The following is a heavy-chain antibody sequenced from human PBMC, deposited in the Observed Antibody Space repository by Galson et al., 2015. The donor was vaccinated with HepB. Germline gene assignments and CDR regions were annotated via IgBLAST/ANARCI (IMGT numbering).Heavy chain of an antibody. CDR3: ARNHDYGDSLYWYFDL. CDR1: GGSISSYY. V-gene: IGHV4-59*08. Sequence: SETLSLTCTVSGGSISSYYWSWIRQPPGKGLEWTGYIYYSGSTNYNPSFKSRVTISVDTSKNQFSLKLSSVTAADTAVYYCARNHDYGDSLYWYFDLWGRGTLVTVSS. J-gene: IGHJ2*01. CDR2: IYYSGST. D-gene: IGHD4-17*01.